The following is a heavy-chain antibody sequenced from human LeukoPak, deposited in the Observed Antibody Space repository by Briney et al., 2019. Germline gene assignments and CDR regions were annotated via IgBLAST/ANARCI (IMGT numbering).Heavy chain of an antibody. V-gene: IGHV4-59*01. CDR2: IYYSGST. D-gene: IGHD3-10*01. CDR3: ARVPVRYGSGSYYNPYYFDY. CDR1: GGSISSYY. Sequence: SETLSPTCTVSGGSISSYYWSWIRQPPGKGLEWIGYIYYSGSTNYNPSLKSRVTISVDTSKNQFSLKLSSVTAADTAVYYCARVPVRYGSGSYYNPYYFDYWGQGTLVTVSS. J-gene: IGHJ4*02.